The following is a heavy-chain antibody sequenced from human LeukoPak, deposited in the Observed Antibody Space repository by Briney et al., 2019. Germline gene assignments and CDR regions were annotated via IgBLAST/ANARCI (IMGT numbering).Heavy chain of an antibody. J-gene: IGHJ3*02. V-gene: IGHV4-61*02. CDR3: ARETWGYDRGAFDI. CDR2: IYTSGST. CDR1: GGSISSGSYY. D-gene: IGHD5-12*01. Sequence: SQTLSLTCTVSGGSISSGSYYWSWIRQPAGKGLEWIGRIYTSGSTNYNPSLKSRVTISVDTSKNQFSLKLSSVTAADTAVYYCARETWGYDRGAFDIWGQGTMVTVSS.